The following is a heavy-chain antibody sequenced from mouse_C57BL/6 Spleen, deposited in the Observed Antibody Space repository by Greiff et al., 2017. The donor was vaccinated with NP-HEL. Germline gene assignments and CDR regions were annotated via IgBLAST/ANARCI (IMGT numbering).Heavy chain of an antibody. CDR3: ARWGYYNAMDY. V-gene: IGHV1-52*01. D-gene: IGHD2-12*01. Sequence: QVHVKQPGAELVRPGSSVKLSCKASGYTFTSYWMHWVKQRPIQGLEWIGNIDPSDSETHYNQKFKDKATLTVDKSSSTAYMQLSSLTSEDSAVYYCARWGYYNAMDYWGQGTSVTVSS. J-gene: IGHJ4*01. CDR1: GYTFTSYW. CDR2: IDPSDSET.